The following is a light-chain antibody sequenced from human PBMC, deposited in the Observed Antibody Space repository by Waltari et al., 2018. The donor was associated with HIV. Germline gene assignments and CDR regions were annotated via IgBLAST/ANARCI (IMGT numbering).Light chain of an antibody. CDR1: QSVLYSSNNKNY. J-gene: IGKJ2*01. Sequence: DIVMTQSPDSLAVSLGERATINCKSSQSVLYSSNNKNYLAWYQQKPGEPPKLLIYWASTRESGVPSRFSGSGSGTDFTLTISSLQAEDLAVYYCQQYYSTPYTFGQGTKLEIK. V-gene: IGKV4-1*01. CDR3: QQYYSTPYT. CDR2: WAS.